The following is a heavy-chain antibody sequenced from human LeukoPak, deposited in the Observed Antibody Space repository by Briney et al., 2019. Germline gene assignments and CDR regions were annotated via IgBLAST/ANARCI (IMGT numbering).Heavy chain of an antibody. Sequence: GGSLRLSCAVSGLSFSTYTMNWVPQAPGGGLEWVSSISSSGSYIYYADPVKGRFAISRDNATNSLYLQFNSLRGDDTAVYYCATRDRWHIDYWGQGTLVTVSS. V-gene: IGHV3-21*01. CDR2: ISSSGSYI. CDR3: ATRDRWHIDY. CDR1: GLSFSTYT. J-gene: IGHJ4*02. D-gene: IGHD4-23*01.